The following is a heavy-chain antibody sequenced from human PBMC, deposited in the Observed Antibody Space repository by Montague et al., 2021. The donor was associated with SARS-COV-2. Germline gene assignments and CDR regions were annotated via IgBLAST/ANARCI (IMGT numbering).Heavy chain of an antibody. J-gene: IGHJ6*02. CDR1: GYSFTSYW. D-gene: IGHD3-10*01. CDR2: IYPDDSDT. V-gene: IGHV5-51*01. Sequence: QSGAEVKKPGESLKISCKGSGYSFTSYWIGWVRQMPGKGLEWMGIIYPDDSDTRYSPSFQGQVTISADKSISTAYLQWSSLEASDTAMYYCARHEAVGRGSGSSRPTTYYYYYYGMDVWGQGTTVTVSS. CDR3: ARHEAVGRGSGSSRPTTYYYYYYGMDV.